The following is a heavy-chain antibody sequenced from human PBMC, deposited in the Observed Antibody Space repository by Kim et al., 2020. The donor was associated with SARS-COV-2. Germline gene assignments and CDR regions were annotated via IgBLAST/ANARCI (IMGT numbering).Heavy chain of an antibody. J-gene: IGHJ4*03. D-gene: IGHD4-17*01. CDR1: GDSINNRFYY. CDR2: VYYTGTS. Sequence: SETLSLTCTVSGDSINNRFYYWGWIRQAPGKGLEWIGSVYYTGTSDHNPSLKSRVSMSAETSRNHFSLRLSSVTAADTAIYYCVRYRPVGHGGYFDFWGQGTLVTVSS. CDR3: VRYRPVGHGGYFDF. V-gene: IGHV4-39*02.